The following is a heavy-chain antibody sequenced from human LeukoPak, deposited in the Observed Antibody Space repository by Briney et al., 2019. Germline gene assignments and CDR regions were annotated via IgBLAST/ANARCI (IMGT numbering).Heavy chain of an antibody. CDR1: GGTFSSYA. J-gene: IGHJ5*02. CDR3: ARDRGDIVLMVYGNNWFDP. CDR2: IIPIFGTA. D-gene: IGHD2-8*01. V-gene: IGHV1-69*01. Sequence: GSSVKVSCKASGGTFSSYASSWVRQAPGQGLEWMGGIIPIFGTANYAQKFQGRVTITADESTSTAYMELSSLRSEDTAVYYCARDRGDIVLMVYGNNWFDPWGQGTLVTVSS.